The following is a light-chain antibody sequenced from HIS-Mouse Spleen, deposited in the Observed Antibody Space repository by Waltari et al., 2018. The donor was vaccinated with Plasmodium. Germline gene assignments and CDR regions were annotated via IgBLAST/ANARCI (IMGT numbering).Light chain of an antibody. Sequence: SVLTQPPSVSGGPGQRVTLSCTASSPNIGSGSDVHLYQQLPGTAPKPLLYGNSNRPSGVPDRFSGSKSGTSASLAITGLQAEDEADYYCQSYDSSLSGWVFGGGTKLTVL. CDR3: QSYDSSLSGWV. CDR1: SPNIGSGSD. J-gene: IGLJ3*02. V-gene: IGLV1-40*01. CDR2: GNS.